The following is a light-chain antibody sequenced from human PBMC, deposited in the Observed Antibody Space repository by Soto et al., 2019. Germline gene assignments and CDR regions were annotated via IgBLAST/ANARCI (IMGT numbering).Light chain of an antibody. Sequence: QSVLTQPRSVSGSPWQSVTFSCTGTSNDVGDYDYVSWYQQYPGKAPKLIIYDVNKRPSGVPDRFSGSKSGNTASLTISALQAEDEADYYCCSYAGGYTFVFGTGTKVTVL. V-gene: IGLV2-11*01. CDR1: SNDVGDYDY. J-gene: IGLJ1*01. CDR2: DVN. CDR3: CSYAGGYTFV.